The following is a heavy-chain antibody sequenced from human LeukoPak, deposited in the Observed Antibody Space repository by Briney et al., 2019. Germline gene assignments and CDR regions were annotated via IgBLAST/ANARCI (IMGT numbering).Heavy chain of an antibody. V-gene: IGHV4-59*01. CDR1: GGSISSDY. Sequence: SETLSLTCTVSGGSISSDYWNWIRQSPGKGLEWIGYVCNSGNTIYNPSLRSRVTISIDTSKNQFSLNLSSVTAADTAVYYCATFSGLGYYYYGMEVWGQGTTVTVSS. CDR2: VCNSGNT. D-gene: IGHD6-19*01. J-gene: IGHJ6*02. CDR3: ATFSGLGYYYYGMEV.